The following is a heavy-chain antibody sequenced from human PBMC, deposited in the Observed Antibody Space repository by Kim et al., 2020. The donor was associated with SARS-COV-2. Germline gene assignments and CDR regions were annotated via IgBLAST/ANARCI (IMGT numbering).Heavy chain of an antibody. CDR1: GFTFSSYA. CDR3: ASLEGGGSSWYYFDY. Sequence: GGSLRLSCAASGFTFSSYAMSWVRQAPGKGLEWVSAISGSGGRTYYADSVKGRFTISRDNSKNTLYLQMNSLRAEDTAVYYCASLEGGGSSWYYFDYWGQGTLVTVSS. CDR2: ISGSGGRT. D-gene: IGHD6-13*01. J-gene: IGHJ4*02. V-gene: IGHV3-23*01.